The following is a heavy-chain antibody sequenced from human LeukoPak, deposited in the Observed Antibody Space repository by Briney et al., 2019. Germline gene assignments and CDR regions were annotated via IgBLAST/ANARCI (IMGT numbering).Heavy chain of an antibody. CDR1: GGSISSGGYS. V-gene: IGHV4-30-2*01. Sequence: SETLSLTCAVSGGSISSGGYSWSWIRQPPGKGLEWIGYIYHSGSTYYNPSLKSRVTISVDRPKNQFSLKLSSVTAADTAVYYCAREVLDSSGYYSSWYFDLWGRGTLVTVSS. J-gene: IGHJ2*01. CDR3: AREVLDSSGYYSSWYFDL. D-gene: IGHD3-22*01. CDR2: IYHSGST.